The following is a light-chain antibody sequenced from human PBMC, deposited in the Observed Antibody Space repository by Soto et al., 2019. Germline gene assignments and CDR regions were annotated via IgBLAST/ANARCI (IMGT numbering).Light chain of an antibody. CDR2: EVT. CDR3: CSYAGSXTYV. CDR1: SSDVGRYDL. J-gene: IGLJ1*01. V-gene: IGLV2-23*02. Sequence: QSALTQPASVSGSPGQSITISCTGSSSDVGRYDLFSWYQQHPGKVPKLIIHEVTKRSSGLSNRFSGSKSGNTASLTISGLQAEDEADYYCCSYAGSXTYVFGTGTKVXV.